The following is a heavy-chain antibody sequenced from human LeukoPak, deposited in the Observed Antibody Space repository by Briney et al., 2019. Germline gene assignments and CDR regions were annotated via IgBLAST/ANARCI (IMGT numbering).Heavy chain of an antibody. CDR2: IYYSGST. V-gene: IGHV4-59*12. D-gene: IGHD5-12*01. J-gene: IGHJ4*02. Sequence: SETLSLTCTVSGGSISSYYWSWIRQPPGKGLEWIGYIYYSGSTYYNPSLKSRVTISVDTSKNQFSLKLSSVTAADTAVYYCARVGRGYTRDLDYWGQGTLVTVSS. CDR3: ARVGRGYTRDLDY. CDR1: GGSISSYY.